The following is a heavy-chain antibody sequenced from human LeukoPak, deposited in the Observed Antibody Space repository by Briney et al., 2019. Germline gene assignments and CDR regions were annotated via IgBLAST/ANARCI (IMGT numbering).Heavy chain of an antibody. CDR2: IWYDGSKK. J-gene: IGHJ4*02. D-gene: IGHD6-19*01. CDR1: GVTFSTYG. V-gene: IGHV3-33*01. Sequence: GGSLRLSCAASGVTFSTYGMHWVRQAPGKGLEWVAVIWYDGSKKYYADSVKGRFTISRDSSKNTLYLQMNTLRAEDTAVYYCARDRGPLGSSGWYPLDYWGQGTLVTVSS. CDR3: ARDRGPLGSSGWYPLDY.